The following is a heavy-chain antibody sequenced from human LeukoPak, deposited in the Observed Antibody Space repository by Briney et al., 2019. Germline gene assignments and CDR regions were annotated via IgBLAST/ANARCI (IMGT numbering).Heavy chain of an antibody. CDR1: GFTFNPYS. V-gene: IGHV3-7*01. CDR3: ARASRYCSSTSCYLVS. J-gene: IGHJ5*02. Sequence: GGSLRLSCAASGFTFNPYSMNWVRQAPGKGLEWVANIQQDGSEKYYVDSVKGRFTISRDNAKNSLDLQMNSLRAEDTAVYYCARASRYCSSTSCYLVSWGQGTLVTVSS. D-gene: IGHD2-2*01. CDR2: IQQDGSEK.